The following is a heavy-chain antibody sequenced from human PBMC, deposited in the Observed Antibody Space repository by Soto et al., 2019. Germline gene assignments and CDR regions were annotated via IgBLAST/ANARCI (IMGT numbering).Heavy chain of an antibody. CDR3: ASSYGSGYRAFYY. CDR2: ISAYNGNT. CDR1: GYTFTSYG. V-gene: IGHV1-18*01. D-gene: IGHD3-10*01. J-gene: IGHJ4*02. Sequence: ASVKVSCNASGYTFTSYGISLVRQAPGQGLEWMGWISAYNGNTNYAQKFQGRVTMTADKSTSTAYMELSSLRSEDTAIYYCASSYGSGYRAFYYWGQGALVTVSS.